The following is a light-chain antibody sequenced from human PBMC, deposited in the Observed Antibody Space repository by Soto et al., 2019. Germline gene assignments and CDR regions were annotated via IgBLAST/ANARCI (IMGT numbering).Light chain of an antibody. J-gene: IGLJ3*02. CDR1: SSDVGGYNY. Sequence: QSALTQPASVSGSPGQSITISCTGTSSDVGGYNYVSWYQQHPGKAPKLMIYEVSNRPSGVSNRFSGSKSGNTASLTISGLQAEDEADYYCRSYTSSSTWVFGGGTPLTVL. CDR2: EVS. V-gene: IGLV2-14*01. CDR3: RSYTSSSTWV.